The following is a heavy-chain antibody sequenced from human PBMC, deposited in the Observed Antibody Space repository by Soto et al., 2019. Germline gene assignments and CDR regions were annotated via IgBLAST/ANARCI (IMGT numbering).Heavy chain of an antibody. D-gene: IGHD6-13*01. CDR3: ARVIAATDTISVWFDP. Sequence: SETLSLTCPVSGGSISSGGYSWSWIRQPPGKGLEWIGYIYHSGSTYYNPSLKSRVTISVDRSKNQFSLKLNSVTAADTAVYYCARVIAATDTISVWFDPWGQGTLVTVSS. CDR1: GGSISSGGYS. V-gene: IGHV4-30-2*01. CDR2: IYHSGST. J-gene: IGHJ5*02.